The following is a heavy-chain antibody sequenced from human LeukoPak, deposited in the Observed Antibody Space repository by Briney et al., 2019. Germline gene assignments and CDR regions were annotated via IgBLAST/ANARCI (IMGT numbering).Heavy chain of an antibody. CDR2: IIPIFGTA. CDR3: ARANYYDSSGYRLGSLSSPLGS. D-gene: IGHD3-22*01. CDR1: GGTFSSYA. V-gene: IGHV1-69*06. J-gene: IGHJ3*01. Sequence: SVKVSCKASGGTFSSYAISWVRQAPGQGLEWMGGIIPIFGTANYAQKFQGRVTITADKSTSTAYMELSSLRSEDTAVYYCARANYYDSSGYRLGSLSSPLGSWGQGTMVTVSS.